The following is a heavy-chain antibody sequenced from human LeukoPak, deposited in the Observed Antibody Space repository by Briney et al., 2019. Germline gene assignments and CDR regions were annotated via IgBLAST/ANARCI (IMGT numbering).Heavy chain of an antibody. CDR1: GVSLSGYY. Sequence: PSETLSLTCAVSGVSLSGYYWGWIRQTPGKGLEWIGEINHSGRTNYNPSPKSRVTISADTSKNQFSLELRSVTAADTAVYYCARAYDSTSWFPHWGQGALVTVSS. V-gene: IGHV4-34*01. D-gene: IGHD3-22*01. CDR3: ARAYDSTSWFPH. CDR2: INHSGRT. J-gene: IGHJ5*02.